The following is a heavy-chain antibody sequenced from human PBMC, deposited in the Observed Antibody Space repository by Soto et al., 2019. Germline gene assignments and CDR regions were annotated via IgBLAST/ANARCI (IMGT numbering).Heavy chain of an antibody. CDR1: GFTFSSYA. V-gene: IGHV3-23*01. CDR3: AKDSRSHPQGWFDP. Sequence: EVQLLESGGGLVQPGESLRLSCAASGFTFSSYAMTWVRQAPGKGLEWVSSISGSGDYTYFADSVKGRFTISIDNSKDTLYLQMSSLRVEDTAIYYCAKDSRSHPQGWFDPWGQGTLVTVSS. D-gene: IGHD2-15*01. J-gene: IGHJ5*02. CDR2: ISGSGDYT.